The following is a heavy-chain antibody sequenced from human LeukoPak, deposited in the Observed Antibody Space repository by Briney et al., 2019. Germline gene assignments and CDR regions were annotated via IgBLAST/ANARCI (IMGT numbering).Heavy chain of an antibody. Sequence: PGRSLRLSCAASGFTFSSYGMHWVRQAPGKGLEWVAVIWYDGSNKYYADSVKGRFTISRDNSKNTLYLQMNSLRAEDTAVYYCAREDGSSWNGNNNWFDPWGQGTLVTVSS. CDR3: AREDGSSWNGNNNWFDP. V-gene: IGHV3-33*01. CDR2: IWYDGSNK. J-gene: IGHJ5*02. D-gene: IGHD6-13*01. CDR1: GFTFSSYG.